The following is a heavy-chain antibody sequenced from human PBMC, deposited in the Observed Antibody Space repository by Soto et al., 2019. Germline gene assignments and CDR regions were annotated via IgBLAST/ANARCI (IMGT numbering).Heavy chain of an antibody. CDR3: ARGPATYTYYYGSGSYFDY. Sequence: GGSLRLSCAASGFTFSSYSMNWVRQAPGKGLEWVSYISSSRSTIYYADSVKGRFTISRDNAKNSLYLQMNSLRAEDTAVYYCARGPATYTYYYGSGSYFDYWGQGTLVTVSS. CDR2: ISSSRSTI. CDR1: GFTFSSYS. D-gene: IGHD3-10*01. V-gene: IGHV3-48*01. J-gene: IGHJ4*02.